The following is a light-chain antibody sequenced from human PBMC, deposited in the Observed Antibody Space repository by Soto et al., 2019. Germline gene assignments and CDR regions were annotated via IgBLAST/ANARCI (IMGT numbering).Light chain of an antibody. Sequence: EIVLTQSPGTLSLSPGERATLSCRASQSVSSYLAWYQQKPGQAPRLLISDASNRATGIPARFSGSGSGTEFTLTISSLQSEDFAVYYCQQYNNWPPITFGQGTRLEI. V-gene: IGKV3D-15*01. J-gene: IGKJ5*01. CDR3: QQYNNWPPIT. CDR1: QSVSSY. CDR2: DAS.